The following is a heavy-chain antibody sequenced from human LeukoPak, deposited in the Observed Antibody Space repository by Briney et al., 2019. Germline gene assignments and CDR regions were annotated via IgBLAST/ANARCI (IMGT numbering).Heavy chain of an antibody. D-gene: IGHD5-24*01. J-gene: IGHJ5*02. CDR2: ISSSSSTI. V-gene: IGHV3-48*04. CDR1: GFTFSSYS. Sequence: GGSLRLSCAASGFTFSSYSMNWVRQAPGKGLEWVSYISSSSSTIYYADSVKGRFTISRDNAKTSLYLQMSSLRAEDTAVYYCARAATGGEWFDPWGQGTLVTVSS. CDR3: ARAATGGEWFDP.